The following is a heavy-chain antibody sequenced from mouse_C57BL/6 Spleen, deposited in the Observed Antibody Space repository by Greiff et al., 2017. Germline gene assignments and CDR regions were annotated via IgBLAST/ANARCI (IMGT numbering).Heavy chain of an antibody. CDR1: GFTFSDYY. CDR3: ARSDYYGSSPFDY. V-gene: IGHV5-16*01. CDR2: INYDGSST. J-gene: IGHJ2*01. D-gene: IGHD1-1*01. Sequence: EVKLMESEGGLVQPGSSMKLSCTASGFTFSDYYMAWVRQVPEKGLEWVANINYDGSSTYYLDSLKSRFIISRDNAKNILYLQMSSLKSEDTATYYCARSDYYGSSPFDYWGQGTTLTVSS.